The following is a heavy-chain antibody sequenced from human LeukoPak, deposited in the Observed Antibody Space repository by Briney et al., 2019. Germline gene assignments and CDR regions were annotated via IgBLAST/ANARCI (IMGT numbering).Heavy chain of an antibody. D-gene: IGHD5-12*01. V-gene: IGHV1-8*01. Sequence: ASVKVSCKASGCTFTSYDINWVRQATGQGLEWMGWMNPNSGNTGYAQKFQGRVTITRNTSISTAYMELSSLRSEDTAVYYCASGFRGYDYFDYWGQGTLVTVSS. CDR1: GCTFTSYD. J-gene: IGHJ4*02. CDR2: MNPNSGNT. CDR3: ASGFRGYDYFDY.